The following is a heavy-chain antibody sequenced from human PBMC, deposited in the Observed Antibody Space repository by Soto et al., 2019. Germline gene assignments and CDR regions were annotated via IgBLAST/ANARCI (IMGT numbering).Heavy chain of an antibody. Sequence: HPGGSLRLSCAASGFTFGSYAMSWVRQAPGKGLEWVSTISGTGGTTYYADSVKGRFTISRDNSKNTLYLQMNTLRAEDTAVYYCAKDQYSGSPGKPDYWGQGTLVTAPQ. CDR2: ISGTGGTT. V-gene: IGHV3-23*01. CDR3: AKDQYSGSPGKPDY. J-gene: IGHJ4*02. D-gene: IGHD1-26*01. CDR1: GFTFGSYA.